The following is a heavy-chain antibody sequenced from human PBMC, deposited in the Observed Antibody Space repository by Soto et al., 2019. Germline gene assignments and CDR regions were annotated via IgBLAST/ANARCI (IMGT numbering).Heavy chain of an antibody. J-gene: IGHJ4*02. V-gene: IGHV4-31*03. CDR1: GGSISSGGYY. D-gene: IGHD2-15*01. Sequence: PSETLSLTCTVSGGSISSGGYYWSWIRQHPGKGLEWIGYIYYSGSTYYNPSLKSRVNISVDTSKNQFSLKLSSVTAADTAVYYCEGGQRMGPTPYWGQGNLVTVSS. CDR3: EGGQRMGPTPY. CDR2: IYYSGST.